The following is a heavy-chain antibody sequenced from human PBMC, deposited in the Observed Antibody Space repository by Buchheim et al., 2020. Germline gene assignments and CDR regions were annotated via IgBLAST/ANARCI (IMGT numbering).Heavy chain of an antibody. V-gene: IGHV3-23*01. CDR2: ISGSGGST. J-gene: IGHJ4*02. CDR3: AKVNPLSITFGGVMDYFDY. D-gene: IGHD3-16*01. Sequence: EVQLLESGGGLVQPGGSLRLSCAASGFTFSSYAMSWVRQAPGKGLEWVSAISGSGGSTYYADSVKGRFTISRDNSKNTLSLQMNSLRAEDTAVYYCAKVNPLSITFGGVMDYFDYWGQGTL. CDR1: GFTFSSYA.